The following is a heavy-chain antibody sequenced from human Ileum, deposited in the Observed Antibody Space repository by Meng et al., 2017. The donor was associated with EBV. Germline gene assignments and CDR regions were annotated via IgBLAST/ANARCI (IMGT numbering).Heavy chain of an antibody. CDR2: INTGNGET. CDR1: EYTFTSYT. CDR3: ASRPGIAVAGFDY. D-gene: IGHD6-19*01. Sequence: VRKPRATVEVPCKASEYTFTSYTMNWVRQAPGQRLEWMGWINTGNGETKYSQKFQGRVTLTRDTSASTAYMELSSLRSEDTAVYYCASRPGIAVAGFDYWGQGTLVTVSS. V-gene: IGHV1-3*04. J-gene: IGHJ4*02.